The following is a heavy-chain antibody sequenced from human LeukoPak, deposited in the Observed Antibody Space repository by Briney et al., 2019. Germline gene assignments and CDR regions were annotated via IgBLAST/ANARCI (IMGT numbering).Heavy chain of an antibody. D-gene: IGHD2-15*01. CDR1: GFTFSRYG. Sequence: AGGSLRLSCAASGFTFSRYGMHWVRQAPGKGLEWVAFIRYDGSNKYYADSVKGRFTISRDNSKNTLYLQMNSLRAEDTAVYYCARPARLYWRGGSCYAGYYGMDGWGQGTTVTVSS. J-gene: IGHJ6*02. CDR3: ARPARLYWRGGSCYAGYYGMDG. CDR2: IRYDGSNK. V-gene: IGHV3-30*02.